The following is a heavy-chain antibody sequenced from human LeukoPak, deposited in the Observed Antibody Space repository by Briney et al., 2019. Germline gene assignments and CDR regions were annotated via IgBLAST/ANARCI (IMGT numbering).Heavy chain of an antibody. V-gene: IGHV3-30*02. D-gene: IGHD2-2*01. CDR2: IRYDGSNK. CDR3: AKDQLGYCSSTSCCPFDY. CDR1: GFTFSSYG. J-gene: IGHJ4*02. Sequence: GGSLRLSCAASGFTFSSYGMHWVRQAPGKGLEWAAFIRYDGSNKYYADSVKGRFTISRDNSKNTLYLQMNSLRAEDTAVYYCAKDQLGYCSSTSCCPFDYWGQGTLVTVSS.